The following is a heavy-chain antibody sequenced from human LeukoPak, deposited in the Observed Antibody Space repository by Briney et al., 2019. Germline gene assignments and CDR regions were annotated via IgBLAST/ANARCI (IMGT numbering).Heavy chain of an antibody. CDR2: ISSSSSCI. CDR3: AREQHYYGSGSPSFDY. D-gene: IGHD3-10*01. CDR1: GFTFSSYS. V-gene: IGHV3-21*01. Sequence: GGSLRLSCAASGFTFSSYSMNWVRQAPGKGLEWVSSISSSSSCIYYAGSVKGRFTISRDNAKNSLYLQMNSLRAEDTAVYYCAREQHYYGSGSPSFDYWGQGTLVTVSS. J-gene: IGHJ4*02.